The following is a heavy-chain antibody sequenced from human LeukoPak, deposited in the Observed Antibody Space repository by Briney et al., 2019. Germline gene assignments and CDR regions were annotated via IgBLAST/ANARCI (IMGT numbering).Heavy chain of an antibody. Sequence: SGGSLRLSCAASGFSFDIYALSWVRQAPGKGLEWVSSFSGSGGRTYYADSVKGRFTISRDNSKNTLYLQMNSLRAEDTAVYYCAKSGLNRFDYWGQGTLVTVSS. CDR3: AKSGLNRFDY. V-gene: IGHV3-23*01. D-gene: IGHD2-15*01. CDR1: GFSFDIYA. J-gene: IGHJ4*02. CDR2: FSGSGGRT.